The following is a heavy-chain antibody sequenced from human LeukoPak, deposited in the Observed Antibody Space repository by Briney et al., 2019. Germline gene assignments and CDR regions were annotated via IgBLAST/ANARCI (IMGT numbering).Heavy chain of an antibody. D-gene: IGHD6-19*01. CDR2: ISVAKGNT. CDR3: TTGGAGFSRYEF. Sequence: VASXXXXXKLSGDTLNTXAXXXGRQAPGEGXXXMRWISVAKGNTNYAQKLKGRVTITTDNSTRTTYMQLRSLRSDDTAIYYCTTGGAGFSRYEFWGQGTVVTVST. CDR1: GDTLNTXA. J-gene: IGHJ4*02. V-gene: IGHV1-18*01.